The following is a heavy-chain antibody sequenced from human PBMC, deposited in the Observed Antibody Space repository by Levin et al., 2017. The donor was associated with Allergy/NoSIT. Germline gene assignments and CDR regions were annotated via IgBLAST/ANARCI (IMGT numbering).Heavy chain of an antibody. V-gene: IGHV3-7*01. CDR3: ARKGGSGSPEHH. CDR2: IKQDGSEK. Sequence: AGESLKISCTASGFTFSSYWMTWVRQAAGKGLEWVANIKQDGSEKYYVDSVRGRFTISRDNAKNSLYLQMNSLRVEDTAVYYCARKGGSGSPEHHWGQGTLVTVSS. J-gene: IGHJ5*02. CDR1: GFTFSSYW. D-gene: IGHD3-10*01.